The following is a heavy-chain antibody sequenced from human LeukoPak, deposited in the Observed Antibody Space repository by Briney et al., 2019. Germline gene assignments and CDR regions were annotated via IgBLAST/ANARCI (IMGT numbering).Heavy chain of an antibody. CDR3: ARGSGYSYGYEVDY. CDR2: IYYSGST. Sequence: SETLSLTCTVSGGSISSYYWSWIRQPPGKGLEWIGYIYYSGSTNYNPSLKSRVTISVDTSKNQFSLKLSSGTAADTAVYYCARGSGYSYGYEVDYWGQGTLVTVSS. CDR1: GGSISSYY. D-gene: IGHD5-18*01. J-gene: IGHJ4*02. V-gene: IGHV4-59*01.